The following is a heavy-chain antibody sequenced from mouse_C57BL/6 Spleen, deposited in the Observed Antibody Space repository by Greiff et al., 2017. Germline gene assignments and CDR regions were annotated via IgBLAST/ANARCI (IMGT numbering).Heavy chain of an antibody. CDR1: GFTFSSYA. J-gene: IGHJ4*01. Sequence: EVKLVESGGGLVKPGGSLKLSCAASGFTFSSYAMSWVRQTPEKRLEWVATISDGGSYTNSPNNVKGRFTISRDHAKNTLYLQMSHLKTEDTAMYYCARDRATVVARENAMDYWGQGTSVTVSS. D-gene: IGHD1-1*01. CDR3: ARDRATVVARENAMDY. CDR2: ISDGGSYT. V-gene: IGHV5-4*01.